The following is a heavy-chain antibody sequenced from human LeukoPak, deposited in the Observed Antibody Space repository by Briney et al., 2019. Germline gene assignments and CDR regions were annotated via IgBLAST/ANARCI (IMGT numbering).Heavy chain of an antibody. CDR2: IWDSSRI. Sequence: GGSLRLSCAASGFTFSSYTMNWVRQAPGKGLEWVAHIWDSSRISYVDSVKGRFTISRDNAKTSLYLEMNSLRDEDTAVYYCARDDNWGFDYWGQGTPVTVSS. V-gene: IGHV3-48*02. CDR3: ARDDNWGFDY. D-gene: IGHD7-27*01. CDR1: GFTFSSYT. J-gene: IGHJ4*02.